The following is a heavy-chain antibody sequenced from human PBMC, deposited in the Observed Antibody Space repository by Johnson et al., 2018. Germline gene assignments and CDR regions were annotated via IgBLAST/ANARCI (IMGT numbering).Heavy chain of an antibody. J-gene: IGHJ6*04. V-gene: IGHV4-39*07. CDR1: GGSISSSSYY. Sequence: QVQLQESGPGLVKPSETLSLTCTVSGGSISSSSYYWGWIRQPPGKGLEWIGSIYYSGSTYYNPSLKSRVTISVDTSKNQFSLKLSSGTAADTAVYYCARGGIQLWQYPLVDVWGKGTTVTVSS. CDR2: IYYSGST. CDR3: ARGGIQLWQYPLVDV. D-gene: IGHD5-18*01.